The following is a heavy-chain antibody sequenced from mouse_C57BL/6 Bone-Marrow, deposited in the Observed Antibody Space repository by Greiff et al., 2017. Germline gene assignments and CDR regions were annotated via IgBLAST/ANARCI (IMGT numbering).Heavy chain of an antibody. CDR3: TGIAY. J-gene: IGHJ3*01. CDR2: IDPENGDT. V-gene: IGHV14-4*01. CDR1: GFNFKDDD. Sequence: EVQLKQSGAELVRPGASVKLSCTASGFNFKDDDMHWVKQRPEQGLEWIGWIDPENGDTDYASKFQGKATITVDTSSNTAYLQLSSLTSGDTAVYYCTGIAYWGQGTLVTVSA.